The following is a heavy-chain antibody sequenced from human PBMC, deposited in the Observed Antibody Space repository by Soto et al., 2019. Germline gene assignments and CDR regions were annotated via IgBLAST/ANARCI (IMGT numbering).Heavy chain of an antibody. Sequence: QVQLVQSGAEVKKPGSSVKVSCKASVGTFRSYAISWVRPAPGQGLEWMGGIITIFGTANDAQKFQGRVTITADESTSTAYMELRSLRSDDTAVYYCARGGQWLVRGPLFDYWGQGTLVTVSS. V-gene: IGHV1-69*01. CDR2: IITIFGTA. J-gene: IGHJ4*02. D-gene: IGHD6-19*01. CDR3: ARGGQWLVRGPLFDY. CDR1: VGTFRSYA.